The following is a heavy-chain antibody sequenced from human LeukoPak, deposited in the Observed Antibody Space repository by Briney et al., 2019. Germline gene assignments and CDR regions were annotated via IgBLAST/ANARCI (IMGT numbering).Heavy chain of an antibody. J-gene: IGHJ4*02. D-gene: IGHD3-22*01. CDR2: ISAYNRNT. CDR3: ARIIGLYYYDTNGYEYYFDY. V-gene: IGHV1-18*01. CDR1: GYTFLSYG. Sequence: ASVKVSCKTSGYTFLSYGISWVRQAPGQGLEWMVWISAYNRNTNYAQELQGRVTMTADTSTSTDYMELRSLRPDDTAMYYCARIIGLYYYDTNGYEYYFDYWGQGTLVTVSS.